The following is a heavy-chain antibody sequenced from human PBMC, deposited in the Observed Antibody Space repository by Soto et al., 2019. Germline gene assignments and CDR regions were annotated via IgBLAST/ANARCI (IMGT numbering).Heavy chain of an antibody. CDR2: IKSKALGGTT. J-gene: IGHJ4*01. CDR1: GFAISNAW. Sequence: SGGSLRLSCAGSGFAISNAWINWVRHVPGKGLEWVGRIKSKALGGTTDFAAPVRGRFAITRDDSRNVAYMQMNSLYTEDTAVYYCTTDSYSTMIEVRFDYWGHGTLVTGSS. CDR3: TTDSYSTMIEVRFDY. D-gene: IGHD3-22*01. V-gene: IGHV3-15*07.